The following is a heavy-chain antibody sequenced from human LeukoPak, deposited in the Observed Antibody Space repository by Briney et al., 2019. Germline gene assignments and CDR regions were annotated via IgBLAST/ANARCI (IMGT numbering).Heavy chain of an antibody. Sequence: GGSLRLSCAASGFTFTIYWMSWVRQAPGKGLEWVASISGSGNYIFYTDSVKGRLTISRDNAKNSLYLQMTSLRAEDTAVYYCTRVANGGTSRDFWGQGTLVTVSS. V-gene: IGHV3-21*01. CDR1: GFTFTIYW. D-gene: IGHD1-14*01. J-gene: IGHJ4*02. CDR2: ISGSGNYI. CDR3: TRVANGGTSRDF.